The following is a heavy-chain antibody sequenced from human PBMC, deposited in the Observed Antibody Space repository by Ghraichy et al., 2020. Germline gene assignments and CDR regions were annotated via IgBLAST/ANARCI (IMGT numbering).Heavy chain of an antibody. D-gene: IGHD3/OR15-3a*01. V-gene: IGHV4-59*09. CDR3: ARGHLDFPDWCYFSLFADP. Sequence: IFNTGSTDYNPSLTSRVTMSLDKSKNQFSLKLSSVTAADTAVYYCARGHLDFPDWCYFSLFADP. J-gene: IGHJ5*02. CDR2: IFNTGST.